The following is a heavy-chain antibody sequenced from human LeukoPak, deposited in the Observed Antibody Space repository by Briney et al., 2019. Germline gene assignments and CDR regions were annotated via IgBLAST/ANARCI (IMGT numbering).Heavy chain of an antibody. D-gene: IGHD1-26*01. V-gene: IGHV5-51*01. CDR2: IYPRDSET. Sequence: GESLKISCKGSGYSFSNYWIGWVRQMPGKGLEWMGIIYPRDSETRYSPSFQGQVTISADKSVNTAYLQWSSLKASDTAMYHCATTIIRTYWGQGTLVTVSS. CDR3: ATTIIRTY. J-gene: IGHJ4*02. CDR1: GYSFSNYW.